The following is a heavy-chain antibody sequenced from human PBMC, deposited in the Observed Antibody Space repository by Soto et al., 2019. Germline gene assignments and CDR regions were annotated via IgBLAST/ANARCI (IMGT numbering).Heavy chain of an antibody. CDR2: IYSSGST. V-gene: IGHV4-4*07. Sequence: ETLSLTCTVTGGTISGYYWTWIRQSAGGGLEWIGRIYSSGSTNYNPSLKSRVTISLDTSMNHFPLRLSSVTAADTAVYYCARGQRFSDWFDPWGQGTLVTVLL. CDR3: ARGQRFSDWFDP. J-gene: IGHJ5*02. D-gene: IGHD3-3*01. CDR1: GGTISGYY.